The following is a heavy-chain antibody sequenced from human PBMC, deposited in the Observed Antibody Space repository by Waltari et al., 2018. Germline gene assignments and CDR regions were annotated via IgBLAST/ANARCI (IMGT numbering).Heavy chain of an antibody. J-gene: IGHJ3*02. D-gene: IGHD4-17*01. CDR1: GFTFSSYS. Sequence: EVQLVESGGGLVQPGGSLRLSCAASGFTFSSYSMNWVRQAPGKGLEWVSYISSSSSTIYYADSGKGRFTISRDNAKNSLYLQMNSLRAEDTAVYYCARDSSVLTTVAFDIWGQGTMVTVSS. CDR3: ARDSSVLTTVAFDI. V-gene: IGHV3-48*04. CDR2: ISSSSSTI.